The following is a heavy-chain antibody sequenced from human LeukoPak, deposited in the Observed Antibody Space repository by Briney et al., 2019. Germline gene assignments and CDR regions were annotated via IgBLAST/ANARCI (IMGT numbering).Heavy chain of an antibody. Sequence: GGSLRLSCAASGFTFSSYSMNWVRQAPGKGLEWVSSISSSSNYIYYADSVKGRFTISRDNAKNSLYLQMNSLRVEDTAVYYCVRDETWNFGLSWYDGYDIWGQGTTVTVSS. CDR2: ISSSSNYI. V-gene: IGHV3-21*01. J-gene: IGHJ3*02. D-gene: IGHD1-7*01. CDR1: GFTFSSYS. CDR3: VRDETWNFGLSWYDGYDI.